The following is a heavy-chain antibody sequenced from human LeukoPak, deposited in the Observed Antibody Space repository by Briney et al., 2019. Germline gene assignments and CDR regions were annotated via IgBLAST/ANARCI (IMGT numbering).Heavy chain of an antibody. CDR3: ARDPQYCSGGSCYSFNY. J-gene: IGHJ4*02. D-gene: IGHD2-15*01. Sequence: KPGGSLRLSCAASGFTFSTYSMNWVRQAPGKGLKWVSSIISSSSYIYYADSVKGRFTISRDNAKNSLYLQMNSLRAEDTAVYYCARDPQYCSGGSCYSFNYWGQGTLVTVSS. CDR2: IISSSSYI. V-gene: IGHV3-21*01. CDR1: GFTFSTYS.